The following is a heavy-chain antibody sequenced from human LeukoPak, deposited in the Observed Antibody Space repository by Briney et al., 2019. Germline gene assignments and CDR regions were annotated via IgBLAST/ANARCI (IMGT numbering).Heavy chain of an antibody. D-gene: IGHD6-19*01. J-gene: IGHJ4*02. Sequence: PSETLSLTCTVSGGSISSSSYYWGWIRQPPGKGLEWIGSIYYSGSTYYNPSLKSRVTISVDTSKNQFSLKLSSVTAADTAVYYCARISGGWYYFDYWGRGTLVTVSS. CDR2: IYYSGST. CDR3: ARISGGWYYFDY. CDR1: GGSISSSSYY. V-gene: IGHV4-39*01.